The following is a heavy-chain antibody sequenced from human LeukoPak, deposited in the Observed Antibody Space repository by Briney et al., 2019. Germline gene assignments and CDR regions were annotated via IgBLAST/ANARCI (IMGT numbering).Heavy chain of an antibody. Sequence: ASVKVSCKASGYTFNSYDINWVRQATGQGLEWMGWMNPNSGNTGYAQKFQGRVTMTEDTSTDTAYMELSSLRSEDTAVYYCAIAYSSGWVLDYWGQGTLVTVSS. CDR1: GYTFNSYD. CDR3: AIAYSSGWVLDY. D-gene: IGHD6-19*01. CDR2: MNPNSGNT. V-gene: IGHV1-8*01. J-gene: IGHJ4*02.